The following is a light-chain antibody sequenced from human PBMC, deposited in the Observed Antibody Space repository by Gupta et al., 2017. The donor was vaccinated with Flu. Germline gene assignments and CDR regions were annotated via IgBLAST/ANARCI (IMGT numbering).Light chain of an antibody. CDR1: SSNIGSNT. Sequence: QSVLTQPPSASGTPGQRVTIPCSGSSSNIGSNTVNWYQQLPGTAPKLLTYSNNQRPSGVPDRFSGSKSGTSASLAISGLQSEDEADYYCAAWDDSLNGGGVFGGGTKLTVL. J-gene: IGLJ2*01. V-gene: IGLV1-44*01. CDR2: SNN. CDR3: AAWDDSLNGGGV.